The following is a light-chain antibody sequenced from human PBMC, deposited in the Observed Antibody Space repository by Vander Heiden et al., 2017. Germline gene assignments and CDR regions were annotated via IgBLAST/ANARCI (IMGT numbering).Light chain of an antibody. J-gene: IGKJ4*01. CDR3: QQSDSTPLT. CDR1: QSISSY. CDR2: AAS. V-gene: IGKV1-39*01. Sequence: DIQMTQSPSSLSASVGDRVTITCRAGQSISSYLNWYQQKPGKAPKLLIYAASSLQSGVPSRFSGSGSGTDFTLTISRLQPEDFATYYCQQSDSTPLTFGGGTKVXIK.